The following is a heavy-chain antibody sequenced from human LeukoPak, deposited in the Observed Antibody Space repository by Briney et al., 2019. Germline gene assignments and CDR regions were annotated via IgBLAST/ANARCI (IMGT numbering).Heavy chain of an antibody. CDR3: ARTKDGWFDY. D-gene: IGHD6-19*01. V-gene: IGHV4-59*11. Sequence: PSETLSLTCTVSGGSISSHHWSWFRQAPGKGLEWIGYMYNTGSTNLNPSLKSRVTISVDTSKNQFSLKLSSVTAVDTAVYYCARTKDGWFDYWGQGTLVTVSS. CDR2: MYNTGST. CDR1: GGSISSHH. J-gene: IGHJ4*02.